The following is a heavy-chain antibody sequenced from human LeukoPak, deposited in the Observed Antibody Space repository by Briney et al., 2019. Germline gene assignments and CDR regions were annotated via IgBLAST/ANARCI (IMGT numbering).Heavy chain of an antibody. CDR3: AGFFYDNSNDAFDI. D-gene: IGHD3-22*01. Sequence: GSSVKVSCKASGGTFSSYDFTVTSYAISWVRHSPGQGLEWMGGVIPIYGRANYAQKFQGRVTITADESTRTVTMQLSSLRSEDTAVYYCAGFFYDNSNDAFDIWGQGTVVTVS. CDR2: VIPIYGRA. CDR1: GGTFSSYDFTVTSYA. J-gene: IGHJ3*02. V-gene: IGHV1-69*01.